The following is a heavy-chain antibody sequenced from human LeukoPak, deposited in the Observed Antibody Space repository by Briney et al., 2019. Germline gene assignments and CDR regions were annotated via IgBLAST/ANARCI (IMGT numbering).Heavy chain of an antibody. CDR3: ARAIHVLRFLEWLSDTYYFDY. J-gene: IGHJ4*02. CDR2: IKQDGSGK. CDR1: GFTFSSYW. Sequence: GGSLRLSCAASGFTFSSYWMSWVRQAPGKGQEWVANIKQDGSGKYYVDSVKGRFTISRDNAKNSLYLQMSSLRAEDTAVYYCARAIHVLRFLEWLSDTYYFDYWGQGTLVTVSS. D-gene: IGHD3-3*01. V-gene: IGHV3-7*01.